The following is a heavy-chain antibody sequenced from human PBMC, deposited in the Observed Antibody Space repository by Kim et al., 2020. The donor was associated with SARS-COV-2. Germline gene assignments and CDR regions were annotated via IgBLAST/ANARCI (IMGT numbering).Heavy chain of an antibody. CDR1: GYTFTRWA. CDR3: ATTDFYSGRSHFDA. V-gene: IGHV1-3*01. D-gene: IGHD5-12*01. CDR2: INAVNGHT. Sequence: ASVKVSCKASGYTFTRWAIHWVRQAPGQRLELMGWINAVNGHTKYSQNFQDRVTITRDTSASTAYMDLSSLRSEDTAIYYRATTDFYSGRSHFDAWGQGALVTVSS. J-gene: IGHJ4*02.